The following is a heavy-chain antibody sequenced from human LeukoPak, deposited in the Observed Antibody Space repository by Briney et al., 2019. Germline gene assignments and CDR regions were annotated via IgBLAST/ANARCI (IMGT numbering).Heavy chain of an antibody. V-gene: IGHV4-4*07. CDR1: GGSISSYY. CDR2: MYTSGST. Sequence: SETLSFTCSVSGGSISSYYWSWIRQPAGKQPEWIGRMYTSGSTYYNPSLKSRVTMSADTSKNQFSLKLTSVTAADTSVYYCAREGGPGGDYGSIDSWGQGTLVTVSS. CDR3: AREGGPGGDYGSIDS. J-gene: IGHJ4*02. D-gene: IGHD4-17*01.